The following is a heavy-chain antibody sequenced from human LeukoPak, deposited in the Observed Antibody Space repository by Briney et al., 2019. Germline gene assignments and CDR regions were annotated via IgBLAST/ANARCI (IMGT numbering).Heavy chain of an antibody. D-gene: IGHD6-13*01. V-gene: IGHV1-69*13. CDR2: IIPIFGTA. Sequence: EASVKVSCKASGGTFSSYAISWVRQAPGQGLEWMGGIIPIFGTANYAQKFQGRVTITADESTSTAYMELSSLRSEDTAVYYCARDIRRYSSSWYPGDYWGQGTLVTVSS. J-gene: IGHJ4*02. CDR1: GGTFSSYA. CDR3: ARDIRRYSSSWYPGDY.